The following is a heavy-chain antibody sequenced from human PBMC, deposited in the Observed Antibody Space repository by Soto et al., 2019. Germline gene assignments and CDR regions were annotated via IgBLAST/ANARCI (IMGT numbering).Heavy chain of an antibody. CDR1: GYTFSDYY. Sequence: QVQLVESGGDLVKRGGSLSLSCAASGYTFSDYYMRWIRQAPGKALEWISYIDTSSTKIYYADSVKGRFTISGDTAKNSLYLEMNMLTDEETAVYYCASHYDMWSGYLTPVDYWGQGCLVTVSS. V-gene: IGHV3-11*01. D-gene: IGHD3-3*01. CDR2: IDTSSTKI. CDR3: ASHYDMWSGYLTPVDY. J-gene: IGHJ4*02.